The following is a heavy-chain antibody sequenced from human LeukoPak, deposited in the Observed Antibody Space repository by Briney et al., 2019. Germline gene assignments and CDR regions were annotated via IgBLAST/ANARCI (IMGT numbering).Heavy chain of an antibody. J-gene: IGHJ4*02. CDR2: IYSDGRTA. CDR1: SFTFSSFW. CDR3: AKYCSGVSRFSGLDS. Sequence: PSGSLTCYGAASSFTFSSFWLHWLRQGPGQGLVWGLRIYSDGRTATYAVSGKGRFTMARDNAKNTLYLPMNSLTAEDTAVYYCAKYCSGVSRFSGLDSWGQGTLVTVSS. D-gene: IGHD2-15*01. V-gene: IGHV3-74*01.